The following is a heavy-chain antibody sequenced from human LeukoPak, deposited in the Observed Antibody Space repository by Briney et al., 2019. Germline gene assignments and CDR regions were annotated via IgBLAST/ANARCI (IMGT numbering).Heavy chain of an antibody. CDR2: IYYSGST. D-gene: IGHD4-17*01. CDR3: ARAPYGDYGLLDY. CDR1: GSSISSYY. Sequence: SETQSPTCTVSGSSISSYYWSWIRQPPGKGLEWIGYIYYSGSTNYNPSLKSRVTISVDTSKNQITLKLSSVPAADTAVYYCARAPYGDYGLLDYWGQGTLVTVSS. V-gene: IGHV4-59*01. J-gene: IGHJ4*02.